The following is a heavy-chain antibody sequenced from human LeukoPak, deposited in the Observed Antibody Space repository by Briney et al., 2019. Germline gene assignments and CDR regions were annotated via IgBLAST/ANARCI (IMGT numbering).Heavy chain of an antibody. J-gene: IGHJ5*02. CDR1: GGSFSGYY. CDR3: ASVIVVVPAAQRGAWFDP. V-gene: IGHV4-34*01. D-gene: IGHD2-2*01. CDR2: INHSGST. Sequence: SETLSLTCAVYGGSFSGYYWSWIRQPPGKGLEWIGEINHSGSTNYNPSLKSRVTISVDTSKNQFSLKLSSVTAADTAVYYCASVIVVVPAAQRGAWFDPWGQGTLVTVSS.